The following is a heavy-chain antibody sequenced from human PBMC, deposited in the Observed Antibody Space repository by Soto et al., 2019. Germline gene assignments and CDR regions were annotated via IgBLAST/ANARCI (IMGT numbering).Heavy chain of an antibody. CDR3: ASARDYYFDS. J-gene: IGHJ4*02. CDR1: GFTFSSYA. Sequence: PGGSLRLSCAASGFTFSSYAMRWVRQAPGKGLEWVSAISGSGDSIYYADSVKGRFTISRVISKNTLYLQMNSLRAEDTAVYYCASARDYYFDSWGQGALVTVSS. V-gene: IGHV3-23*01. CDR2: ISGSGDSI.